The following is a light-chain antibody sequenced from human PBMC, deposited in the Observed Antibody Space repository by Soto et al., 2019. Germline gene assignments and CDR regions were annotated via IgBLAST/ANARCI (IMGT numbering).Light chain of an antibody. V-gene: IGKV1-5*01. CDR1: QSISNW. CDR2: DAS. CDR3: QQYNSYPYT. J-gene: IGKJ2*01. Sequence: GDRVTITCRASQSISNWLAWYQQKPGKAPNLLIYDASNLESGVPSTFSGSGSGTEFTLTISSLQPDDFATYYCQQYNSYPYTFGHGTKLEIK.